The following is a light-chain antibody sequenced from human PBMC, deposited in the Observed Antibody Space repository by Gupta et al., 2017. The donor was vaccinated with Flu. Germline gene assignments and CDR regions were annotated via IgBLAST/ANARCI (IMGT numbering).Light chain of an antibody. CDR3: QHSYSTPQA. CDR2: AAS. Sequence: DIQMTQSPSSLSASVGDRVTITCRASQSISSYLNWYQQKPGKAPKLLIYAASSLQRGVPSRFSGSGSGTDFTLTISSLQPEDFATYYCQHSYSTPQAFGQGTKVEIK. J-gene: IGKJ1*01. CDR1: QSISSY. V-gene: IGKV1-39*01.